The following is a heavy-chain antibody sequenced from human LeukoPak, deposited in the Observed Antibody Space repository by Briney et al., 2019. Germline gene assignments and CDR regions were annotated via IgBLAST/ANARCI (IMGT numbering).Heavy chain of an antibody. V-gene: IGHV3-21*01. J-gene: IGHJ4*02. CDR1: GFTFSSYS. CDR2: ISSSSSYI. CDR3: ARALEYSSGWYDY. Sequence: GGSLRLSCAAPGFTFSSYSMNWVRQAPGKGLEWVSSISSSSSYIYYADSVKGRFTISRDNAKNSLYLQMNSLRAEDTAVYYCARALEYSSGWYDYWGQGTLVTVSS. D-gene: IGHD6-19*01.